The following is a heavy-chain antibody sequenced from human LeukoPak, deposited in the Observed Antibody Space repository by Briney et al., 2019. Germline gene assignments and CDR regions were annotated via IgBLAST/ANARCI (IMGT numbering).Heavy chain of an antibody. D-gene: IGHD6-19*01. V-gene: IGHV5-51*01. CDR2: IYPGDSDT. CDR3: ARLVAVAGDAFDI. J-gene: IGHJ3*02. CDR1: GYSFTSYW. Sequence: AGESLKISCKGSGYSFTSYWIGWVRQMPGKGLEWMGIIYPGDSDTRYSPSFQGQVTISADKSISTAYLQWSSLKASDTAMYYCARLVAVAGDAFDIWGQGTMVTVSS.